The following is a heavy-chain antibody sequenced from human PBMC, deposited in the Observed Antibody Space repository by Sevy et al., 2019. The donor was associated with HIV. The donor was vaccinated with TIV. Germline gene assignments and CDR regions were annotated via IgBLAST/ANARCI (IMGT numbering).Heavy chain of an antibody. CDR2: ISSRGNTI. D-gene: IGHD2-2*01. V-gene: IGHV3-11*01. J-gene: IGHJ6*02. CDR3: ARDRGFCSSTSCDDWDYYGMDV. CDR1: GFIFSDYY. Sequence: GGSLRLSCAASGFIFSDYYMSWIRQAPGKGLEWVSYISSRGNTIYYTDSVKGRFTISRDNTKKLLFLQMNSLGAEDTAVYYCARDRGFCSSTSCDDWDYYGMDVWGQGTTVTVSS.